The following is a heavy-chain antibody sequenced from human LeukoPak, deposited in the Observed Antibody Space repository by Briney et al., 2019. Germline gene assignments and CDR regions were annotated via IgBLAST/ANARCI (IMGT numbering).Heavy chain of an antibody. V-gene: IGHV3-23*01. CDR1: GFTFSSYA. J-gene: IGHJ4*02. CDR3: AKDGVNYDFWSGYIALDY. CDR2: ISGSGGST. Sequence: GGSLRLSCAASGFTFSSYAMSWVRQAPGKGLEWVSAISGSGGSTYYADSVKGRFTISRDNSKNTLYLQMNSLRAEDTAVCYCAKDGVNYDFWSGYIALDYWGQGTLVTVSS. D-gene: IGHD3-3*01.